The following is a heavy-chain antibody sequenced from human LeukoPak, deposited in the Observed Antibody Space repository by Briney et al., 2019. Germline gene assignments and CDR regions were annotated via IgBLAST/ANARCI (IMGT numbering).Heavy chain of an antibody. CDR2: IKPDGSAE. V-gene: IGHV3-7*01. CDR3: ARANNSSWHN. D-gene: IGHD2-15*01. CDR1: GFTFSSNW. J-gene: IGHJ4*02. Sequence: PGGSLRLSCATSGFTFSSNWRSWARPAQGGGLEWVANIKPDGSAEYYAASVKGRFTVSRDSAKNSLYLQMTSLRVEDTAIYYCARANNSSWHNWGQGALVTVSS.